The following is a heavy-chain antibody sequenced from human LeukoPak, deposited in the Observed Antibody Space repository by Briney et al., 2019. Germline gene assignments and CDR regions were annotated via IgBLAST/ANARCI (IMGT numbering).Heavy chain of an antibody. CDR3: ARGANYPDY. CDR2: INNDGDKR. J-gene: IGHJ4*02. D-gene: IGHD3-10*01. V-gene: IGHV3-21*04. CDR1: GLSFRSHI. Sequence: PGGSLRLSCEASGLSFRSHIMNWVRRPPGKGLGWIASINNDGDKRYYADSVKGRFIISRDNAKKSLSLQMNSLTADDTAVYFCARGANYPDYWGQGTLVTVSS.